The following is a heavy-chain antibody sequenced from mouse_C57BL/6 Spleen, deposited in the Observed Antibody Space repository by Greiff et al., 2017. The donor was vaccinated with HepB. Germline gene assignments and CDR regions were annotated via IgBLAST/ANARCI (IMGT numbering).Heavy chain of an antibody. CDR3: ARNPLVATYYAMDY. J-gene: IGHJ4*01. Sequence: VKLQQSGPGLVQPSQSLSITCTVSGFSLTSYGVHWVRQSPGKGLEWLGVIWSGGSTDYNAAFISRLSISKDNSKSQVFFKMNSLQADDTAIYYCARNPLVATYYAMDYWGQGTSVTVSS. V-gene: IGHV2-2*01. CDR1: GFSLTSYG. CDR2: IWSGGST. D-gene: IGHD1-1*01.